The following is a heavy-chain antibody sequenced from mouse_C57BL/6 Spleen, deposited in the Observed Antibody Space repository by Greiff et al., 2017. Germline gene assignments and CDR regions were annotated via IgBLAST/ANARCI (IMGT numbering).Heavy chain of an antibody. V-gene: IGHV1-15*01. CDR1: GYTFTDYE. CDR3: TRRTVAWFAY. CDR2: IDPETGGT. Sequence: QVQLKESGAELVRPGASVTLSCKASGYTFTDYEMHWVKQTPVHGLEWIGAIDPETGGTAYNQKFKGKAILTADKSSSTAYMELRSLTSEDSAVYYCTRRTVAWFAYWGQGTLVTVSA. J-gene: IGHJ3*01.